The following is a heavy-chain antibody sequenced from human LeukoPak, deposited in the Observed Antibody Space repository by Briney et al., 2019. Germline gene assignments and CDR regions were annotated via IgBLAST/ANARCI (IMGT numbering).Heavy chain of an antibody. J-gene: IGHJ4*02. V-gene: IGHV3-33*01. D-gene: IGHD3-10*01. CDR2: IWYDGSNK. CDR1: GFTFSSYG. CDR3: ARDLSAMVRGVMGY. Sequence: PGRSLRLSCAASGFTFSSYGMHWVRQAPGKGLEWVAVIWYDGSNKYYADSVKGRFTISKDNSKNTLYLQMNSLRAEDTAVYYCARDLSAMVRGVMGYWGQGTLVTVSS.